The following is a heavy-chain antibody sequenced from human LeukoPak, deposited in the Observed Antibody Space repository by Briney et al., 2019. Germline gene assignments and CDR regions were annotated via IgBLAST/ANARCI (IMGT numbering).Heavy chain of an antibody. Sequence: GASVKVSCKASGYTFTSYGINWVRQAPGQGLEWMGWINAGNGNTKYSQKFQGRVTITRDTSASTAYMELSSLRSEDTAVYYCARGIAGSSGWGTLDYWGQGTLVTVSS. CDR2: INAGNGNT. CDR1: GYTFTSYG. D-gene: IGHD6-19*01. J-gene: IGHJ4*02. CDR3: ARGIAGSSGWGTLDY. V-gene: IGHV1-3*01.